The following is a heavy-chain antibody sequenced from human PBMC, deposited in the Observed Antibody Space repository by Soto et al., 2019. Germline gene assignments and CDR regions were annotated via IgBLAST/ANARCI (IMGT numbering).Heavy chain of an antibody. CDR2: ILYSGTTNYNT. Sequence: QVHLQESGPGLVKPSETLSLTCTVSGGSISNHYWNWIRQPPGRGLEWIGNILYSGTTNYNTNYNPSLKSRVTVSVDTSRNQFSLKLSSVTAADTAVYYCAGDTYGRDYWGQGTLVSVSS. V-gene: IGHV4-59*11. J-gene: IGHJ4*02. CDR3: AGDTYGRDY. CDR1: GGSISNHY. D-gene: IGHD3-10*01.